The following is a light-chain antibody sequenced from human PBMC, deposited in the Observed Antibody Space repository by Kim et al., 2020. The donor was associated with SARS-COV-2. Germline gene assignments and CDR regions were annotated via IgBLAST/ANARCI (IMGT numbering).Light chain of an antibody. CDR3: QQYGSSPPWT. CDR1: QSVSSRC. CDR2: GAS. V-gene: IGKV3-20*01. J-gene: IGKJ1*01. Sequence: PGESAPLACRASQSVSSRCLAWYQQKPGQAPRLLIYGASSRATGIPDRFSGSGSGTDLTLTISRLEPEDFAVYYCQQYGSSPPWTFGQGTKVDIK.